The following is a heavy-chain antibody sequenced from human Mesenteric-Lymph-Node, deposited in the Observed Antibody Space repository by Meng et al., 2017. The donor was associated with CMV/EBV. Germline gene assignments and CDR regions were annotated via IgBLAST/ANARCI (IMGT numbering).Heavy chain of an antibody. CDR2: IYYRGST. Sequence: ESLKISCTASGFTFGDYAMSWVRQAPGKGLEWIGYIYYRGSTNYNPSLKSRVTISVDTSKNQFSLKLSSVTAADTAVYFCARDRRYCSSNSCSASDGFDIWGQGTMVTVSS. V-gene: IGHV4-59*01. CDR3: ARDRRYCSSNSCSASDGFDI. D-gene: IGHD2-2*01. J-gene: IGHJ3*02. CDR1: GFTFGDYA.